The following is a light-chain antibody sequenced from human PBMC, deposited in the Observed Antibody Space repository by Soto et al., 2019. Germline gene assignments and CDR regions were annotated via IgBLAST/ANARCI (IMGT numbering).Light chain of an antibody. V-gene: IGKV1-16*01. CDR1: QDINNF. CDR2: SAS. J-gene: IGKJ4*01. CDR3: LQYVRFPAT. Sequence: DIQMTQSPSSLSASVGGRVTITCRASQDINNFLAWFQQKPGKAPKPLIYSASSSQDGVPSRFSVSGSGTHFTLTISSLQPEDFATYFCLQYVRFPATFGGGTRVDIE.